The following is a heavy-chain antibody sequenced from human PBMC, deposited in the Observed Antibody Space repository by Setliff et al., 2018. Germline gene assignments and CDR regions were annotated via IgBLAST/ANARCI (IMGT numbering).Heavy chain of an antibody. CDR1: GDSISAAS. J-gene: IGHJ6*03. V-gene: IGHV4-59*08. CDR2: VYYSGST. CDR3: ARHGDYDILTGYYNPSYYYYMDV. D-gene: IGHD3-9*01. Sequence: SETLSLTCNVSGDSISAASIMAWIRQPPGKGLEFIGYVYYSGSTNYNPSLKSRVTISVDTSKNQFSLKLSSVTAADTAVYYCARHGDYDILTGYYNPSYYYYMDVWGKGTTVTVSS.